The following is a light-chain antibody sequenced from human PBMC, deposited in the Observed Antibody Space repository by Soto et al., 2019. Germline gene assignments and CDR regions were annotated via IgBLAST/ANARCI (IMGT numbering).Light chain of an antibody. CDR3: QQYYSSPLT. V-gene: IGKV4-1*01. CDR2: WAS. CDR1: QSVLYSSNNNNY. J-gene: IGKJ4*01. Sequence: DIVMTQSPDSLAVSLGERATINCKSSQSVLYSSNNNNYLAWYQQKPGQPPKLLLYWASTRVSGVPDRFSGSGSETDFTLTVSSLQAEDVAVYYCQQYYSSPLTFGGGTKVEIK.